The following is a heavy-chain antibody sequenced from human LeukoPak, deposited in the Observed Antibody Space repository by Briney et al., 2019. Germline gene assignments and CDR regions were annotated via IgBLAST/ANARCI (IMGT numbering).Heavy chain of an antibody. CDR1: GFTFSSYS. J-gene: IGHJ6*03. CDR2: ISSSSSTI. Sequence: PGGSLRLSCAASGFTFSSYSMNWVRQAPGKGLEWVSYISSSSSTIYYADSVKGRFTISRDNAKNSLYLQMNSLRAEDTAVYYCAREKEWELPTGYYYYYMDVWGKGTTVTVSS. CDR3: AREKEWELPTGYYYYYMDV. V-gene: IGHV3-48*01. D-gene: IGHD1-26*01.